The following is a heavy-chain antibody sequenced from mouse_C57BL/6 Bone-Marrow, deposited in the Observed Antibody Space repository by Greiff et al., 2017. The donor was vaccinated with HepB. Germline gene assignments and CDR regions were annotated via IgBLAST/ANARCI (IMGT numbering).Heavy chain of an antibody. Sequence: QVQLQQPGAELVKPGASVKMSCKASGYTFTSYWITWVKQRPGQGLEWIGDIYPGSGSTNYNEKFKGKATLTVDKSSSTAYMLLSSLTSEDSAFYFCASSSLYYFDYWGQGTTLTVAS. CDR3: ASSSLYYFDY. CDR1: GYTFTSYW. D-gene: IGHD6-2*01. CDR2: IYPGSGST. V-gene: IGHV1-55*01. J-gene: IGHJ2*01.